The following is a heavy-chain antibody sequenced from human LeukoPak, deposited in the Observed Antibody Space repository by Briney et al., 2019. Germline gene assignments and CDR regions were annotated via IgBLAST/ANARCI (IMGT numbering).Heavy chain of an antibody. V-gene: IGHV3-7*03. CDR1: GLAFSNYW. Sequence: GGSLRLSCAASGLAFSNYWMDWVRQAPGKGLEWVANIKQDGSEKNYVDSVKGRFIISRDNAKNSLYLQMNTLRADDTAVYYCARDGFGTGSNWGQGTLVTVSS. CDR3: ARDGFGTGSN. D-gene: IGHD3-16*01. CDR2: IKQDGSEK. J-gene: IGHJ4*02.